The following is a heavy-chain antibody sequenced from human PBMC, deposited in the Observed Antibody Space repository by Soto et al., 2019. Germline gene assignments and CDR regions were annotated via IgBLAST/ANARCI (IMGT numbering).Heavy chain of an antibody. Sequence: QVQLVQSGAEVKKPGASVKVSCKASGYTFTSYSISWVRQAPGQGLEWMGGISAYNGNTNYAQMLQGRVTMTTDTSTNTAYMELRSLGSDGTAVYYCARDAPPADYWGQGTLVTVSS. CDR3: ARDAPPADY. J-gene: IGHJ4*02. CDR1: GYTFTSYS. CDR2: ISAYNGNT. V-gene: IGHV1-18*04.